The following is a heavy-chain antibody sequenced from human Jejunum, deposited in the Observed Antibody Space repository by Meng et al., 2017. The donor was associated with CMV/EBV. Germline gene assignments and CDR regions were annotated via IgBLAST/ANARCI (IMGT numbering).Heavy chain of an antibody. CDR1: GFTFSGYW. CDR3: ARVRRDDYGGDSPD. Sequence: LLVESGGGLVQPGGSLRLPCAASGFTFSGYWMHWVRQAPGKGLLWVSHISSDGSSTNYADSVKGRFTITRDNAKNTLYLQMNSLRAEDTAVYYCARVRRDDYGGDSPDWGQGTLVTVSS. J-gene: IGHJ4*01. CDR2: ISSDGSST. D-gene: IGHD4-23*01. V-gene: IGHV3-74*01.